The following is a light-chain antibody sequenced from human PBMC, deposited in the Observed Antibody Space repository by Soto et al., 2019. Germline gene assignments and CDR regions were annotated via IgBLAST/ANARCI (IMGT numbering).Light chain of an antibody. J-gene: IGLJ1*01. CDR3: SSYAGSKNRYV. V-gene: IGLV2-8*01. CDR2: EGT. Sequence: QSALTQPPSASGSRGQSVPLSCTGTSSDVGGYHFVSWYQQHPGKAPQVILYEGTKRPSGVPDRFSGSKSGNTASLTVSGLQTEDEAHYYCSSYAGSKNRYVFGTGTKLTVL. CDR1: SSDVGGYHF.